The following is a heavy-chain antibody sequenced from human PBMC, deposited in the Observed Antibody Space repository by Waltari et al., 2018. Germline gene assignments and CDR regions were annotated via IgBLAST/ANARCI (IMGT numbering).Heavy chain of an antibody. CDR2: VCDSGRCT. V-gene: IGHV3-23*01. D-gene: IGHD5-18*01. Sequence: EVQLLESGGGLVEPGGSLRLSCAASGFIFSRYAMSWVRQAPGKGLEWVSGVCDSGRCTYYAYSLKGRFSISRDNSKNTVFLQINSLRAEDTAVYFCATAYSNSCFNHWGQGTLVTVSS. CDR1: GFIFSRYA. CDR3: ATAYSNSCFNH. J-gene: IGHJ4*02.